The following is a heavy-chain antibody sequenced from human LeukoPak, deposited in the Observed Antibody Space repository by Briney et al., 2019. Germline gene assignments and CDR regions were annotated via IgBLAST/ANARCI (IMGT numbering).Heavy chain of an antibody. Sequence: GGSLRLSCAASGFTFSSYGMNWVRQAPGKGLGWLSYISSSGTATHYADSVKGRFTISRDNAKNSLYLQMNRLRDEDTALYYCTRAEPVVPYHYWGQGTLVTVSS. J-gene: IGHJ4*02. CDR2: ISSSGTAT. V-gene: IGHV3-48*02. CDR3: TRAEPVVPYHY. CDR1: GFTFSSYG. D-gene: IGHD1-14*01.